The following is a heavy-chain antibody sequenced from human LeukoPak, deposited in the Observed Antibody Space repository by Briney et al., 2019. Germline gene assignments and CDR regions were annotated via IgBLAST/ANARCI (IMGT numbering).Heavy chain of an antibody. CDR1: GYTFTSYG. J-gene: IGHJ6*04. Sequence: ASVKVSCKASGYTFTSYGISWVRQAPGQGLEWIGWICAYNGNTNYAQKLQGRVTMTTDTSTSTAYMEMRSLRSDDTAVYYCARDIVVVPAANYYYYGMDVWGKGTTVTVSS. CDR2: ICAYNGNT. V-gene: IGHV1-18*04. D-gene: IGHD2-2*01. CDR3: ARDIVVVPAANYYYYGMDV.